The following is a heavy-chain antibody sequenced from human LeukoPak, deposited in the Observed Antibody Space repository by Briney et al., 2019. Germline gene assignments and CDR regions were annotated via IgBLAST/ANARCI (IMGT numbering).Heavy chain of an antibody. Sequence: SETLSLTCAVSGGSISSSDWWSWVRQPPGKGLEWIGEIYHSGSTNYNPSLKSRVTISVEKSKNQFSLNLSSVTAADTAVYYCARGQFSSFFSGYYFDYWGQGTLVTVSS. CDR1: GGSISSSDW. D-gene: IGHD2-15*01. V-gene: IGHV4-4*02. CDR3: ARGQFSSFFSGYYFDY. CDR2: IYHSGST. J-gene: IGHJ4*02.